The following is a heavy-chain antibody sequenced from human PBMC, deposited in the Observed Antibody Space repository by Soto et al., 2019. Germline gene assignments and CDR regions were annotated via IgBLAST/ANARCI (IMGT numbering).Heavy chain of an antibody. CDR1: GGSISSYY. D-gene: IGHD1-1*01. CDR2: IYYCGST. V-gene: IGHV4-59*08. J-gene: IGHJ6*02. Sequence: QVQLQESGPGLVKPSETLSLTCTVSGGSISSYYWSWIRQPPGKGLEWIGYIYYCGSTNYNPSLKSXXTXSXGTSKNQFSLKLSSVTAADTAVYYCARSTTKYGMDVWGQGTTVTVSS. CDR3: ARSTTKYGMDV.